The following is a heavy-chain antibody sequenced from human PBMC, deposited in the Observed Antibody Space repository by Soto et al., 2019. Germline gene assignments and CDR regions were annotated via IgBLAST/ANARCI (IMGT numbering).Heavy chain of an antibody. J-gene: IGHJ4*02. V-gene: IGHV3-9*01. CDR3: AKGPGLVASSGSPDS. CDR2: ISWNSASI. CDR1: GFTFDDFA. Sequence: EVQLVESGGGLVQPGSSLRLSCAASGFTFDDFAMHWVRQPPGKGLEWVSGISWNSASIVYADSVKGRFTISRDNAKNSLYLQLDSLGVEDTAFYYCAKGPGLVASSGSPDSWGQGTLVSVSS. D-gene: IGHD2-8*02.